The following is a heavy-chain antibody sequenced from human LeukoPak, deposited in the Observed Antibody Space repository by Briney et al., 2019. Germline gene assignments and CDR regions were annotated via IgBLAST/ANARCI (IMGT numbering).Heavy chain of an antibody. CDR2: IYYSGST. CDR3: ARVRSGSYHPIGY. J-gene: IGHJ4*02. D-gene: IGHD3-10*01. V-gene: IGHV4-39*07. Sequence: PSETLSLTCTVSGGSISSSSYYWGWIRQPPGKGLEWIGSIYYSGSTYYNPSLKSRVTISIDTSKKQFSLKLKSVTAADTAVFYCARVRSGSYHPIGYWGQGTLVTVSS. CDR1: GGSISSSSYY.